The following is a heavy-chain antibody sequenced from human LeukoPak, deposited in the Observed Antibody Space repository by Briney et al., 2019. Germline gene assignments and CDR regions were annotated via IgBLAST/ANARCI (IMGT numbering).Heavy chain of an antibody. CDR2: INPSGGST. V-gene: IGHV1-46*01. CDR1: GYTLTSYY. CDR3: ARSDIAGGYSGYGDY. Sequence: GASVKVSCKASGYTLTSYYMHWVRQAPGQGLEWMGIINPSGGSTSYAQKFQGRVTMTRDTSTSTVYMELSSLRSEDTAVYYCARSDIAGGYSGYGDYWGQGTLVTVSS. J-gene: IGHJ4*02. D-gene: IGHD5-12*01.